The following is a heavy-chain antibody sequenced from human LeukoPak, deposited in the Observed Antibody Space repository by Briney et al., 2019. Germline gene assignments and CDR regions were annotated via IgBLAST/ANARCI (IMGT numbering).Heavy chain of an antibody. J-gene: IGHJ4*02. Sequence: ASVKVSCKASGYTFTSYYMHWVRQAPGQGLEWMGIINPSGGSTSYAQKFQGRVTMTRDMSTSILYMELSSLRSEDTAVYYCASYLSGWPMKYWGQRTLVTVSS. V-gene: IGHV1-46*01. D-gene: IGHD6-19*01. CDR2: INPSGGST. CDR1: GYTFTSYY. CDR3: ASYLSGWPMKY.